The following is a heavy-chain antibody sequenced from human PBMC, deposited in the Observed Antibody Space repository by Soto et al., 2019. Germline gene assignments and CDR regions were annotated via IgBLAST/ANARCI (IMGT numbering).Heavy chain of an antibody. D-gene: IGHD2-15*01. CDR1: GGTFSSYT. V-gene: IGHV1-69*08. Sequence: QVQLVQSGAEVKKPGSSVKVSCKASGGTFSSYTISWVRQAPGQGLEWMGRIIPILGIANYAQKFQGRVTITADKATSTAYMELSSLRSEDTAVYYCARDRVASMTYYYYGMDVWGQGTTVTASS. J-gene: IGHJ6*02. CDR3: ARDRVASMTYYYYGMDV. CDR2: IIPILGIA.